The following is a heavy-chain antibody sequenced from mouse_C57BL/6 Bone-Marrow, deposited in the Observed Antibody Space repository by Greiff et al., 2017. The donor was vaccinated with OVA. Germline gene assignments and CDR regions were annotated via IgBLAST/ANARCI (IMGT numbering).Heavy chain of an antibody. CDR3: ARWIRHYGSSYDAMDY. CDR2: IHPNSGST. J-gene: IGHJ4*01. V-gene: IGHV1-64*01. Sequence: QVQLQQPGAELVKPGASVKLSCKASGYTFTSYWMHWVKQRPGQGLEWIGMIHPNSGSTNYNEKFKSKATLTVDKSSSTAYMQLSSLTSEDSAVYYCARWIRHYGSSYDAMDYWGQGTSVTVSS. D-gene: IGHD1-1*01. CDR1: GYTFTSYW.